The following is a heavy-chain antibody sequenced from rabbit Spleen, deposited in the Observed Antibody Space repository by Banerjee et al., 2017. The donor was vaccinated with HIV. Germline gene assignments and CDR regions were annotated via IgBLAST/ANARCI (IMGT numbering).Heavy chain of an antibody. J-gene: IGHJ4*01. D-gene: IGHD1-1*01. CDR3: ARDLAAWNSGSYAFNL. CDR1: EFSFSSNYW. CDR2: IYSGSSGST. V-gene: IGHV1S45*01. Sequence: QQQLVESGGGLVQPGASLTLTCTASEFSFSSNYWIYWVRQAPGKRPEWIACIYSGSSGSTYYASWAKGRFTISKSSSTTVTLQMTSLTAADTATYFCARDLAAWNSGSYAFNLWGPGTLVTVS.